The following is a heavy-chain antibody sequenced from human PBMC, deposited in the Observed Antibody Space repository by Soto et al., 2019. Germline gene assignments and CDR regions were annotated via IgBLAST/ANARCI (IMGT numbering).Heavy chain of an antibody. CDR2: IDWDDDK. J-gene: IGHJ6*02. V-gene: IGHV2-70*01. Sequence: GSGPTLVNPTQTLTLTCTFSGFSLSTSGMCVSWIRQPPGKALEWLALIDWDDDKYYSTSLKTRLTISKDTSKNQVVLTMTNMDPVDTATYYCARIARANWGYDFWYGMDVWGQGTTVTVSS. D-gene: IGHD3-3*01. CDR1: GFSLSTSGMC. CDR3: ARIARANWGYDFWYGMDV.